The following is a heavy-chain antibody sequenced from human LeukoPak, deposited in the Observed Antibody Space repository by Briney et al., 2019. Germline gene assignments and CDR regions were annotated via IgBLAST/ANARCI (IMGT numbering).Heavy chain of an antibody. CDR2: ISSISSTI. D-gene: IGHD6-13*01. CDR1: GFTFSSYS. Sequence: GGSLRLSCAASGFTFSSYSMNWVRQAPGKWLEWVSYISSISSTIYYADSVKGRFTISRDNAKNSLYLQMNSLRAEDTAVYYCARDLAAAGTLTDYWGKGTLVTVSS. J-gene: IGHJ4*02. CDR3: ARDLAAAGTLTDY. V-gene: IGHV3-48*04.